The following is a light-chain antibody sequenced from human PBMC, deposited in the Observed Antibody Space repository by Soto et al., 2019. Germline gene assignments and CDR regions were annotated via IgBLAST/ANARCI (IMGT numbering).Light chain of an antibody. J-gene: IGLJ3*02. V-gene: IGLV2-8*01. CDR1: SSDVGGYYY. Sequence: QSVLTQPPSASGSPGQSVTISCTGTSSDVGGYYYVSWYQQHPGNAPKLMIYEVSKRPSGVPDRFSGSKSGNTASLTVSGLQAEDEADYYCSSYAGSNNWVFGGGTKLTVL. CDR3: SSYAGSNNWV. CDR2: EVS.